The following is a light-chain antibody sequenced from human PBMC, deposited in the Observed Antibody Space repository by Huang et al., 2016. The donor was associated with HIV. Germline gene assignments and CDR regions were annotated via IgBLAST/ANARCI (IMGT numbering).Light chain of an antibody. CDR1: QSINNN. V-gene: IGKV3-15*01. Sequence: EIVLTQSPATLSLSPGERAALSCRATQSINNNLAWYQQKPGQSPGPLIYGASTRATGSPARFRGSGSGTEFALTISSLQSEDFAVYYCQQYNNWPPLRTFGGGTKVEIK. CDR3: QQYNNWPPLRT. J-gene: IGKJ4*01. CDR2: GAS.